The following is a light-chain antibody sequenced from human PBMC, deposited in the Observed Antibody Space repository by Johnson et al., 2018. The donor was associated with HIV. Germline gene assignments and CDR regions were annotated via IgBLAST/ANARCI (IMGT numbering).Light chain of an antibody. Sequence: QPVLTQPPSVSAAPGQKVTISCSGSSSNIGNNYVSWYQQLPGTAPKLLIYENNKRPSGIPDRFSGSKSGTSATLGITGLQTGDEADYYCGTWDSSLILYVCGTGTKVTCL. CDR2: ENN. CDR1: SSNIGNNY. J-gene: IGLJ1*01. V-gene: IGLV1-51*02. CDR3: GTWDSSLILYV.